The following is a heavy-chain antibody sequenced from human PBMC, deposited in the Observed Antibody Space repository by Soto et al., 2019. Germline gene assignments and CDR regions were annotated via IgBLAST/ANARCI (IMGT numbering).Heavy chain of an antibody. J-gene: IGHJ6*02. Sequence: GGSLRLSCAASGFTFSSYGMHWVRQAPGKGLEWVAVISYDGSNKYYADSVKGRFTISRDNSKNTLYLQMNSLRAEDTAVYYCAKEMYYYDSSGYYPSYYYYYYGMDVWGQGTTVTVSS. D-gene: IGHD3-22*01. V-gene: IGHV3-30*18. CDR1: GFTFSSYG. CDR3: AKEMYYYDSSGYYPSYYYYYYGMDV. CDR2: ISYDGSNK.